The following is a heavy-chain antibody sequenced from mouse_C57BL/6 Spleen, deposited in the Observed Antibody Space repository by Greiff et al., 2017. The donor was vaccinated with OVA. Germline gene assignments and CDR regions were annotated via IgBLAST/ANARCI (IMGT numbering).Heavy chain of an antibody. CDR1: GYTFTDYY. D-gene: IGHD1-3*01. J-gene: IGHJ2*01. V-gene: IGHV1-75*01. CDR3: ASRGDYNKDYFDY. CDR2: IFPGNGST. Sequence: VQLQESGPELVKPGASVKISCKASGYTFTDYYINWVKQRPGKGLEWIGWIFPGNGSTYYNEKFKGKATLTVDKSSSTAYMLQSSLTSEDSAVYFCASRGDYNKDYFDYWGQGTTLTVSS.